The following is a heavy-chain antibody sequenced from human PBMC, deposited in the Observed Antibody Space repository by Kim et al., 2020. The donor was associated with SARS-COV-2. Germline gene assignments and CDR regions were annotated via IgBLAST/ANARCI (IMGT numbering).Heavy chain of an antibody. CDR3: AKGGYWVETNAFDI. J-gene: IGHJ3*02. D-gene: IGHD6-25*01. V-gene: IGHV1-3*01. Sequence: QKFQGRVTITRDTAASTAYMELSSLRSEDTAVYYCAKGGYWVETNAFDIWGQGTMVTVSS.